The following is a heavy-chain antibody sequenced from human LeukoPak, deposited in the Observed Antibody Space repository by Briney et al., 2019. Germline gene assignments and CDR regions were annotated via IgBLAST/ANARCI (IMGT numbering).Heavy chain of an antibody. CDR3: ARWGVVGAAAVNY. D-gene: IGHD1-26*01. V-gene: IGHV1-2*06. CDR2: INPNSGGT. Sequence: ASVKVSCKASGGTFSSYAISWVRQAPGQGLEWMGRINPNSGGTNYAQKFQGRVTMTRDTSISTAYMELSRLRSDDTAVYYCARWGVVGAAAVNYWGQGTLVTVSS. J-gene: IGHJ4*02. CDR1: GGTFSSYA.